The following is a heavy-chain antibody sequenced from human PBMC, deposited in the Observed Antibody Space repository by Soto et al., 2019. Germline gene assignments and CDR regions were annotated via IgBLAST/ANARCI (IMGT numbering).Heavy chain of an antibody. CDR2: IYYSGST. CDR1: GGSISSYY. D-gene: IGHD3-3*01. Sequence: SETLSLTCTVSGGSISSYYWSWIRQPPGKGLEWIGYIYYSGSTNYNPSLKSRVTISVDTSKNQFPLKLSSVTAADTAVYYCARTYYDFWSGFDYWGQGTLVTVSS. J-gene: IGHJ4*02. V-gene: IGHV4-59*01. CDR3: ARTYYDFWSGFDY.